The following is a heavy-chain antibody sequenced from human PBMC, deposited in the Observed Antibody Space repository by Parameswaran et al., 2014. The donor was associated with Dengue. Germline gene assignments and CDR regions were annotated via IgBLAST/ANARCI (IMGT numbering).Heavy chain of an antibody. CDR3: AREHRSITMIVVVIFR. CDR2: ISSSSSYI. Sequence: GSLRLSCAASGFTFSSYSMNWVRQAPGKGLEWISSISSSSSYIYYADSVKGRFTISRDNAKNSLYLQMNSLRAEDTAVYYCAREHRSITMIVVVIFRGGQGTLVTVSS. V-gene: IGHV3-21*01. D-gene: IGHD3-22*01. J-gene: IGHJ4*02. CDR1: GFTFSSYS.